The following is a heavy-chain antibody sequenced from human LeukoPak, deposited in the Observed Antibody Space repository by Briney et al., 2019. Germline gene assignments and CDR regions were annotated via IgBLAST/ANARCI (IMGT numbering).Heavy chain of an antibody. Sequence: PGVTLKISCKGSGYSFTSYWIGWVRQVPGQGREWMGIIYPGDSDTRYSPSFQGQVTISAGKSISTAYLQWSSLKASDTAMYYCARAQLPSDRYYYYYYMDVWGKGTTVTVSS. CDR2: IYPGDSDT. D-gene: IGHD5-24*01. V-gene: IGHV5-51*03. CDR3: ARAQLPSDRYYYYYYMDV. J-gene: IGHJ6*03. CDR1: GYSFTSYW.